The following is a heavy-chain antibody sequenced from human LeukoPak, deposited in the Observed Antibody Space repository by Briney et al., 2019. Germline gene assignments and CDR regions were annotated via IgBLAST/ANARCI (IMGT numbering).Heavy chain of an antibody. V-gene: IGHV3-11*01. J-gene: IGHJ4*02. Sequence: EGSLRLSCAASGFNFNDYYMSWIRQAPGKGLEWASYISSSGGTMYYADSVEGRFTISRDNSKNSLYLQMNSLRGEDTAVYYCARGLSSGWYRLGYWGQGTLVTVSS. CDR3: ARGLSSGWYRLGY. CDR2: ISSSGGTM. D-gene: IGHD6-19*01. CDR1: GFNFNDYY.